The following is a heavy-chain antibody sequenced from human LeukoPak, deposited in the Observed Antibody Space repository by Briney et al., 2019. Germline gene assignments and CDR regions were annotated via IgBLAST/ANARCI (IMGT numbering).Heavy chain of an antibody. CDR1: GYTFTSYD. CDR3: ARGIAAAGRRYYYYYYMDV. V-gene: IGHV1-8*01. D-gene: IGHD6-13*01. J-gene: IGHJ6*03. CDR2: MNPNSGNT. Sequence: ASVKVSCKASGYTFTSYDINWVRQATGQGLEWMGWMNPNSGNTGYAQKFQGRVTMTRNTSISTAYMELSSLRSEDTAVFYCARGIAAAGRRYYYYYYMDVWGKGTTVTVSS.